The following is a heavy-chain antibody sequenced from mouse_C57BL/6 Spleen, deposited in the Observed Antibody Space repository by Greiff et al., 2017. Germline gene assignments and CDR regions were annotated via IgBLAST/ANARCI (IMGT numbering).Heavy chain of an antibody. V-gene: IGHV1-39*01. CDR3: ARRDYGSSYAMDD. CDR1: GYSFTDYN. D-gene: IGHD1-1*01. Sequence: VHVKQSGPELVKPGASVKISCKASGYSFTDYNMNWVKQSNGKSLEWIGVINPNYGTTSYNQKFKGKATLTGDQSSSTAYMQLNSLTSEDSAVYYCARRDYGSSYAMDDWGQGTSVTVSS. CDR2: INPNYGTT. J-gene: IGHJ4*01.